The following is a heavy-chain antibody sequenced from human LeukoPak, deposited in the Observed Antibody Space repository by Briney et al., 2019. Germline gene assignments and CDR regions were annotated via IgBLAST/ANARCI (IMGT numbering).Heavy chain of an antibody. D-gene: IGHD3-10*01. Sequence: KPSETLSLTCTVSGGSICSYYWSWIRQPPGKGLEWIGYIYYSGSTNYNPSLKSRVTISVDTSKNQFSLKLSSVTAADTAVYYCARAPRAMVRGVIISHGMDVWGQGTTVTVSS. CDR2: IYYSGST. CDR3: ARAPRAMVRGVIISHGMDV. CDR1: GGSICSYY. J-gene: IGHJ6*02. V-gene: IGHV4-59*01.